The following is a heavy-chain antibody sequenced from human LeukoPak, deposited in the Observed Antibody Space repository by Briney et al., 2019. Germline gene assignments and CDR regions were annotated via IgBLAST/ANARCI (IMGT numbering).Heavy chain of an antibody. Sequence: PGGSLRLSCAASGFTVSSNYMSWVRQAPGKGLEWVSVIYSGGSTYYADSVKGRFTISRDNSKNTLYVQMNSLRAEDTAVYYCASEDPYSEGMDVWGQGTSVTVSS. CDR3: ASEDPYSEGMDV. V-gene: IGHV3-53*01. D-gene: IGHD3-9*01. CDR2: IYSGGST. CDR1: GFTVSSNY. J-gene: IGHJ6*02.